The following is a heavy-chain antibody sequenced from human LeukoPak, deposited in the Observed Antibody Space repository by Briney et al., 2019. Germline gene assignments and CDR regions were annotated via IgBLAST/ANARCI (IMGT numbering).Heavy chain of an antibody. CDR3: ARSNLNYDLPGYYFDY. CDR2: INPYSGGT. Sequence: ASVKVFCKASGYTFTSYYMHWVRQAPGQGLEWMGWINPYSGGTNFAQSFQGRVTMTRDTSISTAYMELSRLGSDDTAVYYCARSNLNYDLPGYYFDYWGQGTLVTVSS. CDR1: GYTFTSYY. J-gene: IGHJ4*02. V-gene: IGHV1-2*02. D-gene: IGHD1-7*01.